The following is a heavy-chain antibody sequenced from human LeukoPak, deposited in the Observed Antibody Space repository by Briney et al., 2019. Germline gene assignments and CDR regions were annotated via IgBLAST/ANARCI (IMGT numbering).Heavy chain of an antibody. CDR3: ARVGLLGAMFYYYYGMDV. CDR2: MNPNSGNT. V-gene: IGHV1-8*01. J-gene: IGHJ6*02. D-gene: IGHD3-10*02. Sequence: GASVKVSCKASGYTFTSYDINRVRQATGQGLEWMGWMNPNSGNTGYAQKFQGRVTMTRNTSISTAYMELSSLRSEDTAVYYCARVGLLGAMFYYYYGMDVWGQGTTVTVSS. CDR1: GYTFTSYD.